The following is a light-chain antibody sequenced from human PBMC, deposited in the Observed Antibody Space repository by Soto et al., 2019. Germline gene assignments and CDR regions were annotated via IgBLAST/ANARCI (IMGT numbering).Light chain of an antibody. Sequence: EIVMTQSPATLSVSPGERATLSCRASQSVISNLYWYQQKPGQAPRLLIYGASTRATGIPARFSGSGSGTEFTLTISSLQSEDFAVYYCQKYNDWPRTFGQGTKV. V-gene: IGKV3-15*01. J-gene: IGKJ1*01. CDR2: GAS. CDR1: QSVISN. CDR3: QKYNDWPRT.